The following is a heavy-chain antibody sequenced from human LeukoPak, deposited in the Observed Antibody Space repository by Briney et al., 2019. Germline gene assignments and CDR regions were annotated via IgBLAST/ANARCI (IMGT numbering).Heavy chain of an antibody. CDR3: ARRRGSLRYYYYMDV. CDR2: MNPNSGNT. V-gene: IGHV1-8*01. J-gene: IGHJ6*03. CDR1: AYTFTSYD. Sequence: ASVKVSCKASAYTFTSYDINWVRQATGQGLEWMGWMNPNSGNTGYAQKFQGRVTMTRNTSISTAYMELSSLRSEGTAVYYCARRRGSLRYYYYMDVWGKGTTVTVSS. D-gene: IGHD4-17*01.